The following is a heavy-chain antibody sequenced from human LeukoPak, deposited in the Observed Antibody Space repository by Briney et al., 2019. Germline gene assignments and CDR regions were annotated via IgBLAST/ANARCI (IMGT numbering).Heavy chain of an antibody. CDR3: ARTYDFGRGPPGDAFDN. CDR2: IDARSGIV. Sequence: GGSLRLSCAASGFTFSSYAMSWVRQAPGKGLEWVSYIDARSGIVYYADSVQGRFTISRDDAKDSVFLQMNSLRVDDTAVYYCARTYDFGRGPPGDAFDNWGQGTLVTVPS. V-gene: IGHV3-48*01. D-gene: IGHD3-3*01. CDR1: GFTFSSYA. J-gene: IGHJ3*02.